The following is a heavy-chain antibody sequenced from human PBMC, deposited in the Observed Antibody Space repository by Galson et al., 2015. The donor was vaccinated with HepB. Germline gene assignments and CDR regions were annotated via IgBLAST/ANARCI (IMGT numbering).Heavy chain of an antibody. CDR3: ARDFESAVAGFPIGYIDY. J-gene: IGHJ4*02. V-gene: IGHV3-7*01. CDR1: GFTFSSYW. CDR2: IKQDGSEK. D-gene: IGHD6-19*01. Sequence: SLRLSCAASGFTFSSYWMSWVRQAPGKGLEWVANIKQDGSEKYYVDSVKGRFTISRDNAKNSLYLQMNSLRAEDTAVYYCARDFESAVAGFPIGYIDYWGQGTLVTVSS.